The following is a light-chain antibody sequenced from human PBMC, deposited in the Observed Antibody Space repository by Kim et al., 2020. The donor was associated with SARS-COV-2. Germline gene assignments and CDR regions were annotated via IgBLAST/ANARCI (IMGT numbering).Light chain of an antibody. J-gene: IGKJ2*01. CDR2: DAS. CDR1: QIVGSY. Sequence: EIVLTQSPATLSLSPGERATLSCRASQIVGSYLAWYQQKPGQAPRLLIYDASNRATGIPARFSGSGSVTDFTLTISNLEPEDFAVYYCQQRSSWLYTFGQGTKLEI. V-gene: IGKV3-11*01. CDR3: QQRSSWLYT.